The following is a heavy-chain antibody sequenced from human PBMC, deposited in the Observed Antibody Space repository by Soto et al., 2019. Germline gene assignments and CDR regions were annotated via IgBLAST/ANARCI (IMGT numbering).Heavy chain of an antibody. Sequence: EVQLVESGGGLVRPGGSLRLSCAASGFTFNNAWMNWVRQAPGKGLEWVGRIKRNTDGGTTDYAAPVKDRFIISRDDSKNTLFLHMDSLKTDDSAVYYWTTERERWELSWGQGTLVTVSS. J-gene: IGHJ4*02. CDR3: TTERERWELS. D-gene: IGHD1-26*01. V-gene: IGHV3-15*07. CDR2: IKRNTDGGTT. CDR1: GFTFNNAW.